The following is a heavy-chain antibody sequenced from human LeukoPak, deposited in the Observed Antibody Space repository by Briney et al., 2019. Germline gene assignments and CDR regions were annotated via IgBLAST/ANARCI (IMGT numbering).Heavy chain of an antibody. Sequence: SETLSLTCAVYGGSFIGFHWNWIRQAPGKGLEWIGDINHSGSTNYNPSLTSRVTISVDPSKNQFSLQLSSVTAADTAVYYCARTYYNILTGYYRDRFDPWGQGTLITVSS. CDR2: INHSGST. D-gene: IGHD3-9*01. CDR1: GGSFIGFH. J-gene: IGHJ5*02. V-gene: IGHV4-34*01. CDR3: ARTYYNILTGYYRDRFDP.